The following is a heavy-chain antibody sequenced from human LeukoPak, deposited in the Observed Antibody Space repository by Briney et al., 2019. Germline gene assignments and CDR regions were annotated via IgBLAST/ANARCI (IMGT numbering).Heavy chain of an antibody. J-gene: IGHJ4*02. CDR3: ARESESYGSSGSTFNY. CDR2: IRYDGSNK. Sequence: GGSLRLSCAVSGFTFSSYGMHWVRQAPGKGLEWVAFIRYDGSNKFYADSVKGRFTISRDNSKNTLFLQMNSLRAEDTAVYYCARESESYGSSGSTFNYWGQGTLVTVSS. D-gene: IGHD3-22*01. CDR1: GFTFSSYG. V-gene: IGHV3-30*02.